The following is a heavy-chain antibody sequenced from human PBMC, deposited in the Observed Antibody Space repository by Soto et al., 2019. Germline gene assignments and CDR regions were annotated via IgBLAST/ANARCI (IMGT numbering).Heavy chain of an antibody. CDR1: GFKFSDYW. CDR3: ARDGLLFSGPYRPSRFDY. V-gene: IGHV3-7*03. Sequence: DVQLVESGGGWVQPGRSLRLSCAASGFKFSDYWMSWVRQAPGKGLEWVGNIKHDTSEAHYADSVKDRFTITRDNIKNFLFLQMRDLRADDTASYYCARDGLLFSGPYRPSRFDYWGLGALVTVSS. D-gene: IGHD3-16*02. CDR2: IKHDTSEA. J-gene: IGHJ4*02.